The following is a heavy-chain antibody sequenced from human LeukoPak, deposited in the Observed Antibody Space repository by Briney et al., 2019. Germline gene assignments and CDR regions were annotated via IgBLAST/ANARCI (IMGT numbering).Heavy chain of an antibody. J-gene: IGHJ3*02. V-gene: IGHV4-61*02. CDR1: GGSISSGSYY. Sequence: SETLSLTCTVSGGSISSGSYYWSWIRQPAGKGLEWIGRIYTSGSTTYNPSLKSRVTISVDTSKNQFSLKLSSVTAADTAVYYCARVEGYSYGYQVVGAFDIWGQGTMVTVSS. D-gene: IGHD5-18*01. CDR2: IYTSGST. CDR3: ARVEGYSYGYQVVGAFDI.